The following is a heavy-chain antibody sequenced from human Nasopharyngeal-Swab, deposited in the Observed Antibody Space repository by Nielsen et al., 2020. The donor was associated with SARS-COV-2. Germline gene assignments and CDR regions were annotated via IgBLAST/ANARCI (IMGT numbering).Heavy chain of an antibody. CDR3: TTDYYFDY. CDR2: IGDKDHNYAT. J-gene: IGHJ4*02. V-gene: IGHV3-73*01. Sequence: GESLKISCAASGFLFSGSAMHWVRQASGKGLEWLGRIGDKDHNYATTYGASVKGRFIISRDDSKNMVFLQMDSLKTEDTARYYCTTDYYFDYWGQGALVTVSS. CDR1: GFLFSGSA.